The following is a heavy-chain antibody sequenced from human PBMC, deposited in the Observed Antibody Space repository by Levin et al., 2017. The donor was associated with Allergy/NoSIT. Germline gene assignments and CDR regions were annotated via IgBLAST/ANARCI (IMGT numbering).Heavy chain of an antibody. Sequence: SETLSLTCNVSGRHINSGDYWAWVRQSPGKKLECIVSIYNTVSTHYNPALTSRITMSVDTSKNHFSLTLTSLTAADPSVSFCARNRTIVFPTTGRKYNFFDSWGQGVQVTVSS. CDR3: ARNRTIVFPTTGRKYNFFDS. CDR2: IYNTVST. D-gene: IGHD4-17*01. CDR1: GRHINSGDY. J-gene: IGHJ5*01. V-gene: IGHV4-38-2*02.